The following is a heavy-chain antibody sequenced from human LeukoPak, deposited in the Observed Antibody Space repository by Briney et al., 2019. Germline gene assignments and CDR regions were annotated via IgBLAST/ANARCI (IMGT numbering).Heavy chain of an antibody. J-gene: IGHJ5*02. V-gene: IGHV4-4*07. Sequence: PSETLSLTCSVFGGSISAYYWSWIRQPAGKGLEWIGHIDSSGSTNFNPSLKGRFTMSVDNSKNPSSLKLRSVTAADTAVYSCARAGLGGATTWFDPWGQGTLVTVSS. CDR3: ARAGLGGATTWFDP. CDR1: GGSISAYY. CDR2: IDSSGST. D-gene: IGHD1-26*01.